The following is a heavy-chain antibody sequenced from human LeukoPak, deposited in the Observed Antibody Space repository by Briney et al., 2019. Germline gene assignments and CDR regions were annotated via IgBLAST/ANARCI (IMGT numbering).Heavy chain of an antibody. CDR2: ISDTGGRT. J-gene: IGHJ5*02. D-gene: IGHD3-3*01. CDR3: AKGGQDFDFWRFDL. CDR1: GLSFTDSA. Sequence: GGSLRLSCAASGLSFTDSAVSWVRHSPGEGLKWVSSISDTGGRTYYADSVKGRFTITRDNSRNTVNLQSHSLRAGDTARYYCAKGGQDFDFWRFDLWGQGILVIVSS. V-gene: IGHV3-23*01.